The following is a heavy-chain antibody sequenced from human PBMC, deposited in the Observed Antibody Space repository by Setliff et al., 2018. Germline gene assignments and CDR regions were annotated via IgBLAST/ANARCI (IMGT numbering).Heavy chain of an antibody. V-gene: IGHV4-38-2*01. CDR3: ARTLSGYLSYFDS. CDR2: IYHSGST. D-gene: IGHD5-12*01. Sequence: SETLSLTCAVSGYSISSGYYWGWIRQPPGKGLEWIGSIYHSGSTYYNPSLKSRVTISVDTSKNQFSLKLSSVTAADTAMYFCARTLSGYLSYFDSWGQGTLVTVSS. J-gene: IGHJ4*02. CDR1: GYSISSGYY.